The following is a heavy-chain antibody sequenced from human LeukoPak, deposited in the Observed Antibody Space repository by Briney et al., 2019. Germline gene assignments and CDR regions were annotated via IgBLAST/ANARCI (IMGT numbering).Heavy chain of an antibody. CDR3: ARHVNWYLDFGLDY. J-gene: IGHJ4*02. CDR2: IHYSGST. CDR1: GGSISGYY. D-gene: IGHD1-7*01. Sequence: SETLSLTCTVSGGSISGYYWSWIRQPPGKGLEWIGYIHYSGSTNYNPSLKSRVSISVDTSKNQVSLKLSSVTAADAAVYYCARHVNWYLDFGLDYWGQGTLVTVSS. V-gene: IGHV4-59*08.